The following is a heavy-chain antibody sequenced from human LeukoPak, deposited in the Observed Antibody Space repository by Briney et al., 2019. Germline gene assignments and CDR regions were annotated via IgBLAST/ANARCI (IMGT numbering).Heavy chain of an antibody. CDR1: GFTFSSYA. D-gene: IGHD5-18*01. J-gene: IGHJ4*02. CDR3: ASGIQLWSSYFDY. Sequence: GGSLRLSCAASGFTFSSYAMSWVRQAPGKGLEWVAVISYDGSNKYYADSVKGRFTISRDNSKNTLYLQMNSLRAEDTAVYYCASGIQLWSSYFDYWGQGTLVTVSS. CDR2: ISYDGSNK. V-gene: IGHV3-30*04.